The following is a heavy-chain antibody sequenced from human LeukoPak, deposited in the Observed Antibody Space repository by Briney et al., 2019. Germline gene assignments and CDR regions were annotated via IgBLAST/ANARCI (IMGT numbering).Heavy chain of an antibody. CDR2: VDPEDGET. J-gene: IGHJ5*02. Sequence: ASVKISCKVSGYTFTDYYMHWVKQAPGKGLEWMGLVDPEDGETIYAEKFQGRVTITADTSTDTAYMELSSLRSEDTAVYYCATRLESMVVTPVGIPWGQGTLVTVSS. CDR1: GYTFTDYY. D-gene: IGHD4-23*01. V-gene: IGHV1-69-2*01. CDR3: ATRLESMVVTPVGIP.